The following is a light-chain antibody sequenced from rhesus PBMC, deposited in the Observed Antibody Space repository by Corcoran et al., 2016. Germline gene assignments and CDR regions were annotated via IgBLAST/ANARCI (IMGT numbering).Light chain of an antibody. J-gene: IGKJ3*01. Sequence: DIQMTQSPSSLSASVGDRVTITCRASENVNNYLHWYQQKPGKAPKRLIYKASTLQSGVPSRVSGSGSGTDFTLTLSSLQPEDFATYYCQHSYGTPFAFGPGTKLDIK. CDR1: ENVNNY. V-gene: IGKV1-74*01. CDR2: KAS. CDR3: QHSYGTPFA.